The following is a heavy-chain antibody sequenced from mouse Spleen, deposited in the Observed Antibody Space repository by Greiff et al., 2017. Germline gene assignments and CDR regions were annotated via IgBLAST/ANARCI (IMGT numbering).Heavy chain of an antibody. J-gene: IGHJ3*01. D-gene: IGHD2-13*01. CDR2: IYPGSGNT. CDR1: GYTFTDYY. CDR3: ARYYGDHEAWFAY. V-gene: IGHV1-76*01. Sequence: QVQLQQSGAELVRPGASVKLSCKASGYTFTDYYINWVKQRPGQGLEWIARIYPGSGNTYYNEKFKGKATLTAEKSSSTAYMQLSSLTSEDSAVYFCARYYGDHEAWFAYWGQGTLVTVSA.